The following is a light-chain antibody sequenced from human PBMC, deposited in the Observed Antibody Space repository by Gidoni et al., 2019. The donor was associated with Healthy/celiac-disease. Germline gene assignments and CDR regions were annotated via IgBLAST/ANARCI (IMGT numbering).Light chain of an antibody. CDR3: CSDAGSSTWV. CDR2: EGS. CDR1: SSDVGSYNL. V-gene: IGLV2-23*01. J-gene: IGLJ3*02. Sequence: QSALTQPASVSGSPGQSITISCTGTSSDVGSYNLVSWYQQHPGKAPKLMIYEGSKRPSGVSNRFSGSKSGNTASLTSSGLQAEDGADYYCCSDAGSSTWVFGGGTKLTVL.